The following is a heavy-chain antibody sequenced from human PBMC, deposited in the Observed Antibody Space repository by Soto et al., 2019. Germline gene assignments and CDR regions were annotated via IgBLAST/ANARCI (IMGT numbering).Heavy chain of an antibody. V-gene: IGHV3-23*01. CDR2: ISGSDGKT. Sequence: VGSLRLSCAASGFSFGSYALSWVRQAPGKGLEWVSTISGSDGKTFYADSVKGRFSISRDTSQNTLYLQMNSLRADDTAIYYCARWSYLDYWGQGTRVTVSS. CDR1: GFSFGSYA. CDR3: ARWSYLDY. D-gene: IGHD3-3*01. J-gene: IGHJ4*02.